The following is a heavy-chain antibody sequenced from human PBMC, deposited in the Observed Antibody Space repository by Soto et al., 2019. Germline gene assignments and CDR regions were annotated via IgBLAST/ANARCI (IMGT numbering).Heavy chain of an antibody. CDR2: IYYSGST. V-gene: IGHV4-39*01. CDR3: ASASPIAAAAYYGMDV. D-gene: IGHD6-13*01. Sequence: SETLSLTCTVSGGSISSSSYYWGWIRQPPGKGLEWIGSIYYSGSTYYNPSLKSRVTISVDTSKNQFSLKLSSVTAADTAVYYCASASPIAAAAYYGMDVWGQGTTVTVSS. CDR1: GGSISSSSYY. J-gene: IGHJ6*02.